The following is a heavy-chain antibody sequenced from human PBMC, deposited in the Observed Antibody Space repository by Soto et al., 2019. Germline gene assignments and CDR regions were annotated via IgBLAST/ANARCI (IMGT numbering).Heavy chain of an antibody. CDR3: AWLKYFHSSDYLVH. CDR2: IYHSGST. Sequence: SETMSLTCVVSGGSMSRGGYSWSWIRQPQGKGLEWIGYIYHSGSTYYNPSLKSRVTISVDRSNNKFSLKMSSVDSAHTAVYYCAWLKYFHSSDYLVHWGQGTRAPVSP. CDR1: GGSMSRGGYS. D-gene: IGHD3-22*01. J-gene: IGHJ4*02. V-gene: IGHV4-30-2*01.